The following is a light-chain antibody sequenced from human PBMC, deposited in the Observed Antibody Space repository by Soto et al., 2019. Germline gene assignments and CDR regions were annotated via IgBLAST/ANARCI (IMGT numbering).Light chain of an antibody. CDR1: SSDVGGCNY. CDR2: EVS. V-gene: IGLV2-14*01. CDR3: CSYTSSSPPYV. Sequence: QSALTQPASVSGSPGQSVTISCTGTSSDVGGCNYVSWYQQHPGKAPKLLIYEVSNRPSGVSNRFSGSKSGTTASLTISGLQADDDDAYYCCSYTSSSPPYVFGAGTKLTVL. J-gene: IGLJ1*01.